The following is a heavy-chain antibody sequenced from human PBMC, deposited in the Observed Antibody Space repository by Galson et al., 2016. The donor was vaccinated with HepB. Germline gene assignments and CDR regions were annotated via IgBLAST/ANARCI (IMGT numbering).Heavy chain of an antibody. CDR3: ARLRGGAYRHGRGPLDS. Sequence: SVKVSCKAPAYTFTSYGISWVRQAPGQGLEWMGWIIIYNGDTDYAQKFQGRVTMTRDTSTSTAYMELRSLRSDDTAVYYCARLRGGAYRHGRGPLDSWGQGTLVTVSS. V-gene: IGHV1-18*01. J-gene: IGHJ4*02. CDR1: AYTFTSYG. CDR2: IIIYNGDT. D-gene: IGHD3-10*01.